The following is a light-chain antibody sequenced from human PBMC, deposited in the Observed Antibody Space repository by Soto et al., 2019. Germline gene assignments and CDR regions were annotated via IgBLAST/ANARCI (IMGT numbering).Light chain of an antibody. CDR3: QQYNKWHPWT. V-gene: IGKV3D-20*02. Sequence: EILLTQSPGTLSLSPGERGTLSCRASQSVSSSYLAWYQQKPGQAPRLLIYGASSRANGIPDRFSGSGSGTEFILTISSLQSEDFAVYYCQQYNKWHPWTFGQGTKVDI. J-gene: IGKJ1*01. CDR2: GAS. CDR1: QSVSSSY.